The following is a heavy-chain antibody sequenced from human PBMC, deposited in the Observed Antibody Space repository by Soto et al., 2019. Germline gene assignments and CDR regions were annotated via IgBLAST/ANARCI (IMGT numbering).Heavy chain of an antibody. CDR2: IYPGDSDT. V-gene: IGHV5-51*01. J-gene: IGHJ3*02. Sequence: LGESLKISCNGSGYSFTSYWICWVRQMPWKGLEWMGIIYPGDSDTNYSPSFQGHVTISTDKSISTAYLQWSSLKASDSAMYYCAMWIQGCDSWGQGTRVTVSS. D-gene: IGHD5-18*01. CDR3: AMWIQGCDS. CDR1: GYSFTSYW.